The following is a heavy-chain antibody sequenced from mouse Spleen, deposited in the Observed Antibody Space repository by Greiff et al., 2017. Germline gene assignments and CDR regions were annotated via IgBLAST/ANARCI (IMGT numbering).Heavy chain of an antibody. J-gene: IGHJ3*01. CDR3: TRSGFAY. CDR2: IYPGSGST. Sequence: LQQPGSELVRPGASVKLSCKASGYTFTSYWMHWVKQRPGQGLEWIGNIYPGSGSTNYDEKFKSKATLTVDTSSSTAYMQLSSLTSEDSAVYYCTRSGFAYWGQGTLVTVSA. CDR1: GYTFTSYW. V-gene: IGHV1S22*01.